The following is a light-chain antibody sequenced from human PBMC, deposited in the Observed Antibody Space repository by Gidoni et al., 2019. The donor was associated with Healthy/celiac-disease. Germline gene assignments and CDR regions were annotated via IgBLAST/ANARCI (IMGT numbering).Light chain of an antibody. CDR3: QKYSSAPRT. J-gene: IGKJ5*01. V-gene: IGKV1-27*01. CDR1: QCISNY. Sequence: DIQMTQSPSSLSASVGDRVTITCRASQCISNYLAWYQQKPGKVPKLLIYAASTLQSGVPSRFSGSGSGTDFTLTISSLQPEDVATYYCQKYSSAPRTFGQGTRLEIK. CDR2: AAS.